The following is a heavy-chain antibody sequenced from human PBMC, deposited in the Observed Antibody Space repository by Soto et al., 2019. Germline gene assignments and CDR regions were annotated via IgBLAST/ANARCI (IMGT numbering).Heavy chain of an antibody. CDR3: ATGRQIRMAEI. J-gene: IGHJ3*02. V-gene: IGHV3-23*01. CDR1: GFTFSSYA. D-gene: IGHD2-15*01. Sequence: PGGSLRLSCAASGFTFSSYAMSWVRQAPGKGLEWVSAISGSGDANNYIKYADSVKGRFTISRDRAYNSVYLQMNSLRVEDTAVYYCATGRQIRMAEIWGQGTVVTVSS. CDR2: ISGSGDANNYI.